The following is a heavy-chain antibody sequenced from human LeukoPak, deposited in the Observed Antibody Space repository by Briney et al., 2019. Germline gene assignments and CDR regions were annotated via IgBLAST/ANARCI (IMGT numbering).Heavy chain of an antibody. CDR1: GFTFSSYW. J-gene: IGHJ3*02. D-gene: IGHD5-24*01. V-gene: IGHV3-74*01. CDR3: ARVNGDGYNCVLAFDI. Sequence: PGGSLRLSCAASGFTFSSYWMHWVRQAPGKGLVWVSRINSDGSSTSYADSVKGRFTISRDNAKNTLYLQMNSLRAEDTAVYYCARVNGDGYNCVLAFDIWGQGTMVTVSS. CDR2: INSDGSST.